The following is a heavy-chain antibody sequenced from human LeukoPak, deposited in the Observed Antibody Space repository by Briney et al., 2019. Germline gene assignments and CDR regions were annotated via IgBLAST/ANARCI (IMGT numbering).Heavy chain of an antibody. D-gene: IGHD5-12*01. Sequence: SETLSLTCTVSGGSISSSSYYWGWIRQPPGKGLEWIGSIYYSGSTYYNPSLKSRVTISVDTSKNQFSLKLRSVTAADTAVYYCARSNSAYQSNYYYYMDMWGSGTTVTISS. CDR2: IYYSGST. CDR1: GGSISSSSYY. CDR3: ARSNSAYQSNYYYYMDM. V-gene: IGHV4-39*07. J-gene: IGHJ6*03.